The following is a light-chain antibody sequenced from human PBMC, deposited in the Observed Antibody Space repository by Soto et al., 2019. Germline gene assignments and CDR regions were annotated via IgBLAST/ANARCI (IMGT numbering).Light chain of an antibody. Sequence: SYELTQSPSLSVAPGQPARLSCGGNNIAGKTVHWYKQRPGQAPVLVLYDDSVRPSGIPERFSGSNSGNAATLVISGVEAGDEADYYCSSYAGSSNVFGTGTKVTVL. J-gene: IGLJ1*01. CDR2: DDS. CDR1: NIAGKT. CDR3: SSYAGSSNV. V-gene: IGLV3-21*02.